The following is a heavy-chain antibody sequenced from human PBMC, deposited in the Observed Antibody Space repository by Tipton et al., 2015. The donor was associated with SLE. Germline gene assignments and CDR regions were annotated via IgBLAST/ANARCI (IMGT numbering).Heavy chain of an antibody. CDR1: GYSFTNSW. CDR2: IDPSDSDT. J-gene: IGHJ4*02. Sequence: QSGAEVKKPWEALQISCKTSGYSFTNSWIVWFRHMPGKGLECMGMIDPSDSDTRYNPSFQGHVSMSIDRSTTTAYLQWRSLKASDTAMYFCARRWVQTVFDYWGQGTLVTVSS. V-gene: IGHV5-51*03. CDR3: ARRWVQTVFDY. D-gene: IGHD3-10*01.